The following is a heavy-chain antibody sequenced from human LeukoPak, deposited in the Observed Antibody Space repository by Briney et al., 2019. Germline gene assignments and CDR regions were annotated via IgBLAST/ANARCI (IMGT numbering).Heavy chain of an antibody. J-gene: IGHJ4*02. CDR2: IIPIFGTA. Sequence: SVKVFCKASGGTFISYAISWVRQAPGQGLEWMGGIIPIFGTANYAQKFQGRVTITADESTSTAYMELSSLRSEDTAVYYCASGDSSGYRNGYYFDYWGQGTLVTVSS. CDR1: GGTFISYA. D-gene: IGHD3-22*01. V-gene: IGHV1-69*13. CDR3: ASGDSSGYRNGYYFDY.